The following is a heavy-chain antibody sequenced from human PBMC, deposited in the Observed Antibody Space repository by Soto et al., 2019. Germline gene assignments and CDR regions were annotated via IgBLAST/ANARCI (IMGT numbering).Heavy chain of an antibody. CDR2: IKSKTDGGTT. Sequence: GGSLRLSCAASGFTFSNAWMSWVRQAPGKGLEWVGRIKSKTDGGTTDYAAPVKGRFTISRDDSKNTLYLQMNSLKTEDTAVYYCTTDSYGGAAAGYEYYYYGMDVWGQGTTVTVSS. D-gene: IGHD6-13*01. CDR1: GFTFSNAW. CDR3: TTDSYGGAAAGYEYYYYGMDV. J-gene: IGHJ6*02. V-gene: IGHV3-15*01.